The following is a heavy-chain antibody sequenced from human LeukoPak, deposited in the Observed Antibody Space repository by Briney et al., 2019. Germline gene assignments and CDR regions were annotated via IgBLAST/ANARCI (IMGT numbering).Heavy chain of an antibody. Sequence: TSETLSLTCTVSGGSISSDYWSWIRQPPGKGLEWLGYIYYRGSTNYNPSLKSRVTISVDTSKNQFSLKLSSVTAADTAVYYCARLSGYSSGHYYSDYWGQGTLVTVPS. CDR1: GGSISSDY. V-gene: IGHV4-59*01. J-gene: IGHJ4*02. CDR3: ARLSGYSSGHYYSDY. D-gene: IGHD3-22*01. CDR2: IYYRGST.